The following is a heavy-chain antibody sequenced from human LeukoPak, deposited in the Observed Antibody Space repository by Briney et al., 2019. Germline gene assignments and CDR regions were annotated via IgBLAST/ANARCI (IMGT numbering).Heavy chain of an antibody. CDR2: IWYDASNK. J-gene: IGHJ3*02. Sequence: GRSLRLSCAASGFTFSSYGMHWVRQAPGKGLEWVAVIWYDASNKYYADSVKGRFTISRGNSNNTLYLQMNSLRAEDTAMYYCATERDALDIWGQGTMVTVSS. CDR3: ATERDALDI. V-gene: IGHV3-33*01. CDR1: GFTFSSYG.